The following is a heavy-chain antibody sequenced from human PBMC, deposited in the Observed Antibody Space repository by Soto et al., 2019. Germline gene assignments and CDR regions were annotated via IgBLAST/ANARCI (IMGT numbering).Heavy chain of an antibody. Sequence: SVKVSCKASGGTFSSYAISWVRQAPGQGLEWMGGIIPIFGTANYAQKFQGRVTITADESTSTAYMELSSLRSDDTALYYCARVVLTSSYQINWFGPWGQGTPVTVSS. CDR1: GGTFSSYA. CDR3: ARVVLTSSYQINWFGP. V-gene: IGHV1-69*13. D-gene: IGHD3-9*01. CDR2: IIPIFGTA. J-gene: IGHJ5*02.